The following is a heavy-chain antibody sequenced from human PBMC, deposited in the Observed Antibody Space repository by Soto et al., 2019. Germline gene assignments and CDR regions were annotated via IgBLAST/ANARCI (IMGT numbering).Heavy chain of an antibody. J-gene: IGHJ4*02. Sequence: QVQLVESGGGVVQPGRSLRLSCAASGFTFSSYAMHWVRQAPGKGLEWVAVISYDGSNKYYADSVKGRFTISRDNSKNTLYLQMNSLRAEDTAVYYCARDRSPWGFDYWGQGTLVTVSS. D-gene: IGHD7-27*01. CDR1: GFTFSSYA. V-gene: IGHV3-30-3*01. CDR2: ISYDGSNK. CDR3: ARDRSPWGFDY.